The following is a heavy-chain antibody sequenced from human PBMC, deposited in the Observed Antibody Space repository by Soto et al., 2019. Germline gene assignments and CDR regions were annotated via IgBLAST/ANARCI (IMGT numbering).Heavy chain of an antibody. CDR1: GFTFSDYF. CDR3: AKSWGTYYNTGFDY. J-gene: IGHJ4*02. CDR2: ISSPGSTT. Sequence: PGGSLRLSCEASGFTFSDYFMAWIRQAPGKGLEWVSYISSPGSTTSYADSVKGRFTISRDNSKNTVFLQMNSLRAEDTAVYYCAKSWGTYYNTGFDYWGQGTLVTVSS. V-gene: IGHV3-11*01. D-gene: IGHD3-10*01.